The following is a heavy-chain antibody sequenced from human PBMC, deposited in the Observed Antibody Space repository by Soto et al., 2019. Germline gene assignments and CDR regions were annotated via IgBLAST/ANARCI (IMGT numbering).Heavy chain of an antibody. CDR3: AEGSVVVAAKFDS. D-gene: IGHD2-21*02. CDR1: GFTFNNYA. V-gene: IGHV3-23*01. Sequence: GGSLRLSCAASGFTFNNYAMSWVRQAPGKGLEWVSAISSSGYSTYYADSVKGRFTISRDNSKNTVYLQMNNLRAEDTAVYYCAEGSVVVAAKFDSWGQGTLVTVS. CDR2: ISSSGYST. J-gene: IGHJ4*02.